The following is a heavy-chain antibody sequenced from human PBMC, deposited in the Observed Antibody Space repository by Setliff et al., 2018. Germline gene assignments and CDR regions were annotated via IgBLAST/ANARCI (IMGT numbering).Heavy chain of an antibody. D-gene: IGHD3-3*01. CDR1: GGSISSSNW. Sequence: PSETLSLTCAVSGGSISSSNWWSWVRQPPGKGLEWTGEIYHSGSTNYNPSLKSRVTISVDKSKNQFSLKLSSVTAADTAVYYCARRETYYNFWSGYYAYWGQGTLVTVSS. J-gene: IGHJ4*02. CDR3: ARRETYYNFWSGYYAY. V-gene: IGHV4-4*02. CDR2: IYHSGST.